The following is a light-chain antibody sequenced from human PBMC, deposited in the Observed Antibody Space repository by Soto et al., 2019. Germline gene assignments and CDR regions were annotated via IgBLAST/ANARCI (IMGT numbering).Light chain of an antibody. CDR2: AGS. V-gene: IGKV1-39*01. J-gene: IGKJ4*01. CDR1: QSMFHY. CDR3: QQSYSIPLT. Sequence: DIQMTQSPSSLSASVGDRVTITCRASQSMFHYLNWYQQKPGKAPKLLIYAGSDLQSGVPSRFSGSGSGRDFTLTISSLQPEDFATYYCQQSYSIPLTFVGGTKVEIK.